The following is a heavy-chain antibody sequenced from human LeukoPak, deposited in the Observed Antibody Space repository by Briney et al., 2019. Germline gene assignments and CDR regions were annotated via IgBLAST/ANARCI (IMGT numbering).Heavy chain of an antibody. CDR1: GYTFTNDN. J-gene: IGHJ5*02. CDR3: ARESFYCSRGSCSRFDP. V-gene: IGHV1-3*01. D-gene: IGHD2-15*01. CDR2: INAANGNT. Sequence: ASVKVSCKVSGYTFTNDNINWVRQATGQGLEWMGWINAANGNTKYSQKFQDRVTITRDTSASTAYMELSSLRSKDTALYYCARESFYCSRGSCSRFDPWGQGTLVTVSS.